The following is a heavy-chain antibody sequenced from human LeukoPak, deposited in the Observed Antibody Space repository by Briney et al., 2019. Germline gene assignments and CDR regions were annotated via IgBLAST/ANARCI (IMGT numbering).Heavy chain of an antibody. Sequence: QPGGSLRLSCAASGFTFSSYWMSWVRQAPGKGLEWVANIKQDGSEKYYVDSVKGRFTISRDNAKNSLYLQMNSLRAEDTAVYYCARPQRITIFGVDSYYFDYWGQGTLVTVSS. CDR3: ARPQRITIFGVDSYYFDY. CDR2: IKQDGSEK. V-gene: IGHV3-7*01. CDR1: GFTFSSYW. J-gene: IGHJ4*02. D-gene: IGHD3-3*01.